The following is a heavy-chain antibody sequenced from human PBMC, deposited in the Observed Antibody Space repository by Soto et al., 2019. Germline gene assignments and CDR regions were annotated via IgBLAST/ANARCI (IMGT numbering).Heavy chain of an antibody. Sequence: QVQLQESGPGLVKPSVTLSLTCTGPGGYSSRYYWNWFRQPPGKGLDWMGYIYYSGITNYNPPLKSAVTMSVGTSKSQCSLRLDSVTAADTAMYYYARDSGSVSNSYNWFAPWGQGTLVTVSS. CDR2: IYYSGIT. J-gene: IGHJ5*02. CDR3: ARDSGSVSNSYNWFAP. D-gene: IGHD3-10*01. V-gene: IGHV4-59*01. CDR1: GGYSSRYY.